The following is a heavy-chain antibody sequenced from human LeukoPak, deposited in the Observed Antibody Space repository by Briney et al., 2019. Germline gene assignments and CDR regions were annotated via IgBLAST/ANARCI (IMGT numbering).Heavy chain of an antibody. D-gene: IGHD6-13*01. Sequence: ASVKVSCKASGYTFTSYGISWVRQAPGQGLEWMGWISAYNGNTNYAQKLQGRVTITADKSTSTAYMELSSLRSEDTAVYYCARRSSSSSYYFDYWGQGTLVTVSS. CDR1: GYTFTSYG. CDR3: ARRSSSSSYYFDY. V-gene: IGHV1-18*01. CDR2: ISAYNGNT. J-gene: IGHJ4*02.